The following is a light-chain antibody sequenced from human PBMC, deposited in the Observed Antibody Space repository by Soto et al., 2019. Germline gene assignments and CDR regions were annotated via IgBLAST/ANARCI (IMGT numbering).Light chain of an antibody. CDR2: NTY. Sequence: QAVVTQEPSFSVSPGGTVTLTCGLSSGSVSTSYYPSWYQQTPGQAPRTLIYNTYTRSSGVPDRFSASILGDEAALTITGAQADDESDYYCVLYMGSGISVFGGGTKLTVL. CDR1: SGSVSTSYY. V-gene: IGLV8-61*01. J-gene: IGLJ2*01. CDR3: VLYMGSGISV.